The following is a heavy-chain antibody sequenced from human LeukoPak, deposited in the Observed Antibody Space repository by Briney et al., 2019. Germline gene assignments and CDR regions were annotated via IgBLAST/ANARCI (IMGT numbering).Heavy chain of an antibody. D-gene: IGHD2-21*01. Sequence: ASVKVSCKASGYTFTSYDINWVRQATGQGLEWMGWMNPNSGNTGYAQKFQGRVTITRNTSISTAYMELSSLGSEDTAVYYCARMWRWGRGFDYWGQGTLVTVSS. CDR3: ARMWRWGRGFDY. V-gene: IGHV1-8*03. J-gene: IGHJ4*02. CDR1: GYTFTSYD. CDR2: MNPNSGNT.